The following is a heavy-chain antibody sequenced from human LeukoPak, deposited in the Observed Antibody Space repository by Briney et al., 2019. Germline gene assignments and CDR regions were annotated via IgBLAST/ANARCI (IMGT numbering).Heavy chain of an antibody. CDR2: ISSNGATT. CDR1: GFTFNRFY. Sequence: GGSLRLSCSASGFTFNRFYLHWVRQAPGKGLEFVSHISSNGATTYYADSVKGRFTISRDNAENTLYLQMNSLRAEDMAVYYCARGTAGYHSSYFDYWGQGTLVTVSS. V-gene: IGHV3-64*04. J-gene: IGHJ4*02. CDR3: ARGTAGYHSSYFDY. D-gene: IGHD3-16*02.